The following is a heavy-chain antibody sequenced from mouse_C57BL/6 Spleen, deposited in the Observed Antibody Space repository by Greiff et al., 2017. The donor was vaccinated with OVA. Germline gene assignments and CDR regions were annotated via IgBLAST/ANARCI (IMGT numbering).Heavy chain of an antibody. CDR2: ISSGSSTI. CDR1: GFTFSDYG. V-gene: IGHV5-17*01. Sequence: EVKLMESGGGLVKPGGSLKLSCAASGFTFSDYGMHWVRQAPEKGLEWVAYISSGSSTIYYADTVKGRFTISRDNAKNTLFLQMTSLRSEDTAMYYCARTPSTTVVAPYYAMDYWGQGTSVTVSS. CDR3: ARTPSTTVVAPYYAMDY. J-gene: IGHJ4*01. D-gene: IGHD1-1*01.